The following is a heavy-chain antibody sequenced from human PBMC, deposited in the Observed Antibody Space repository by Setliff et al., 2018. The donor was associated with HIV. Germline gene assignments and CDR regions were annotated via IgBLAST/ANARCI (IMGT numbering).Heavy chain of an antibody. CDR1: GGSISSSNYY. CDR3: ARVGTNWPSWFDP. J-gene: IGHJ5*02. V-gene: IGHV4-39*02. D-gene: IGHD1-1*01. Sequence: PSETLSLTCTVSGGSISSSNYYWGWIRQPPGKGLEWIGNIYYSGGFNYNPSLQSRLTLSIDISKNHFSLKLRSVTAADTAVYYCARVGTNWPSWFDPWGQGTQVTVSS. CDR2: IYYSGGF.